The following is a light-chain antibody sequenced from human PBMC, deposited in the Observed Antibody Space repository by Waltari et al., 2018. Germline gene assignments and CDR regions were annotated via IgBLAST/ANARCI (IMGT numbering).Light chain of an antibody. CDR3: QTWGTGSWV. J-gene: IGLJ3*02. Sequence: QLVLTQSPSASASLGASVKFTCTLSSGHSSYAIAWHPQQPEKGPRYLMKINSDDTHTKGDGIPDRFSGSSSGAERYLTISSLQSEDEADYYCQTWGTGSWVFGGGTKLTVL. V-gene: IGLV4-69*01. CDR1: SGHSSYA. CDR2: INSDDTH.